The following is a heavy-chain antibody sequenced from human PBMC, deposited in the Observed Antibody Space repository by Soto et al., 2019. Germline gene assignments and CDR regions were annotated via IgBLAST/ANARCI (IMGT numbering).Heavy chain of an antibody. Sequence: QVQLVQSGAEVTKPGSSVKVSCKVSGGTFSIYTITWVRQAPGLGLEWMGRILPMIGTVNYAQKIQGRVTITADKSTNTAYMELSSLTFDHKAMYYCARDYDLWGQGTLVTVSS. CDR2: ILPMIGTV. CDR3: ARDYDL. V-gene: IGHV1-69*08. CDR1: GGTFSIYT. J-gene: IGHJ4*02.